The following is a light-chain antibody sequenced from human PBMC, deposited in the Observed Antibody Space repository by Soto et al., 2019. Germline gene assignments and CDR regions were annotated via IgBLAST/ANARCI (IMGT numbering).Light chain of an antibody. CDR1: SSDVGGYNY. J-gene: IGLJ1*01. CDR2: DVS. V-gene: IGLV2-11*01. Sequence: QSALTQPRSVSGSPGQSVTISCTGTSSDVGGYNYVSWYQQHPGTAPKLMIYDVSKRPSGVPDRFSGSKSGNTASLTSSGLEAEDEADYYCCSYAGSYKGYVFGTGTKLTVL. CDR3: CSYAGSYKGYV.